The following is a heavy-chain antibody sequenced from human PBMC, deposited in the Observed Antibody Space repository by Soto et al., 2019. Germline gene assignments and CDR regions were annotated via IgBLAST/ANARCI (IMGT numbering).Heavy chain of an antibody. V-gene: IGHV1-69*13. J-gene: IGHJ3*02. D-gene: IGHD3-22*01. Sequence: RXSVKVSCKASGGTFSSYAISWVRQAPGQGLEWMGGIIPIFGTANYAQKFQGRVTITADESTSTAYMELSSLRSEDTAVYYCARAEKDSSFAFDIWGQGTMVTVSS. CDR2: IIPIFGTA. CDR1: GGTFSSYA. CDR3: ARAEKDSSFAFDI.